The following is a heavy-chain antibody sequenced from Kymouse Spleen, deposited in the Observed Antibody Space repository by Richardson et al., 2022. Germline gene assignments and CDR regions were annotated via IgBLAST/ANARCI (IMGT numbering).Heavy chain of an antibody. CDR1: GDSVSSNSAA. D-gene: IGHD1-26*01. Sequence: QVQLQQSGPGLVKPSQTLSLTCAISGDSVSSNSAAWNWIRQSPSRGLEWLGRTYYRSKWYNDYAVSVKSRITINPDTSKNQFSLQLNSVTPEDTAVYYCAISL*WELLPTTTTVWTSGAKGPRSPSPQ. CDR3: AISL*WELLPTTTTVWTS. CDR2: TYYRSKWYN. V-gene: IGHV6-1*01. J-gene: IGHJ6*02.